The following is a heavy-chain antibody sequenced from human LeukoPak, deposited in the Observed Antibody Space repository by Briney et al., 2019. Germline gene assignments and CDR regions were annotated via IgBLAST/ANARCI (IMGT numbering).Heavy chain of an antibody. CDR3: ARGKAPRGKKNWFDP. Sequence: SETLSLTCAVYGGSFSGYYWSWIRQPPGKGLEWIGEINHSGSTNYNPSLKSRVTISVDTSKNQFSLKLSSVTAADTAVYYCARGKAPRGKKNWFDPWGQGTLVTVSS. CDR2: INHSGST. D-gene: IGHD3-10*01. CDR1: GGSFSGYY. J-gene: IGHJ5*02. V-gene: IGHV4-34*01.